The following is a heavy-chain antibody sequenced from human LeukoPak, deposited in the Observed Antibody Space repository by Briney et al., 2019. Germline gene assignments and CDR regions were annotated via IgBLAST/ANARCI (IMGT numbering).Heavy chain of an antibody. CDR3: ARAFQLAFDY. V-gene: IGHV3-53*01. CDR2: IYSGGST. J-gene: IGHJ4*02. Sequence: AGGSLRLSCAASGFTVSSDYMSWVRQAPGKGLEWVSVIYSGGSTHYADSVKGRFTISRDNSRNTLYLQMNSLRAEDTAVYYCARAFQLAFDYWGQGTLVTVSS. CDR1: GFTVSSDY.